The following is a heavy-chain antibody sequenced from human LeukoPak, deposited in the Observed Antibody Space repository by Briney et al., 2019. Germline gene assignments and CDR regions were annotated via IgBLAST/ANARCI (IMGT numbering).Heavy chain of an antibody. Sequence: PSQTLSLTCTVSGGSISSGDYYWSWIRQPPGKGLEWIGYIYYSGSTCYNPSLKSRVTISVDTSKNQFSLKLSSVTAADTAVYYCASGYYDFWSGYSYYFDYWGQGTLVTVSS. V-gene: IGHV4-30-4*01. D-gene: IGHD3-3*01. CDR3: ASGYYDFWSGYSYYFDY. J-gene: IGHJ4*02. CDR1: GGSISSGDYY. CDR2: IYYSGST.